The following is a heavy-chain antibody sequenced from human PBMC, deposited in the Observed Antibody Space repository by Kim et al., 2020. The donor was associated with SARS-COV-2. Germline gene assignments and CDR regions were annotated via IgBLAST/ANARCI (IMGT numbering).Heavy chain of an antibody. J-gene: IGHJ4*02. CDR2: IDYTGSA. D-gene: IGHD1-26*01. Sequence: SETLSLTCSVSGISISSYYWSLIRQPPGKGLEWVGYIDYTGSAIYNPSLRSPGTISVDTYKNQFSLKLSPGTAADAAVYYCAGTARGANFDYWGRGALVTVSS. CDR1: GISISSYY. V-gene: IGHV4-59*08. CDR3: AGTARGANFDY.